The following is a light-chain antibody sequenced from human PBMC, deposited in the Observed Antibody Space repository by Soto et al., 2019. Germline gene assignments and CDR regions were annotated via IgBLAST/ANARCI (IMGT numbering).Light chain of an antibody. CDR3: QQYNDWWT. J-gene: IGKJ1*01. CDR2: DAS. CDR1: QSVSSY. Sequence: EIVLSQSAATLSLSPGERATLSCRASQSVSSYLAWYQQKPGQAPRLLIYDASNRATGIPARFSGSGSGTDFTLTISSLEPEDFAVYYCQQYNDWWTFGQGTKVDI. V-gene: IGKV3-11*01.